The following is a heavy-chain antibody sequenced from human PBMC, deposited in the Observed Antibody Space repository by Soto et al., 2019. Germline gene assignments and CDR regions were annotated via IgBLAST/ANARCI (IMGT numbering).Heavy chain of an antibody. D-gene: IGHD3-3*01. Sequence: GGSLRLSCAASGFTFSSYGMHWVRQAPGKGLEWVAVIWYDGSNKYYADSVKGRFTISRDNSKNTLYLQMNSLRAEDTAVYYCARGLVKDYDFWSGYMGYYYYGMDVWGQGTTVTVSS. J-gene: IGHJ6*02. CDR3: ARGLVKDYDFWSGYMGYYYYGMDV. CDR1: GFTFSSYG. V-gene: IGHV3-33*01. CDR2: IWYDGSNK.